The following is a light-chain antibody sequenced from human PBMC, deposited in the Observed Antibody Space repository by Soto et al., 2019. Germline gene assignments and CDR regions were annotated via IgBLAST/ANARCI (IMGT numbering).Light chain of an antibody. CDR2: AAS. CDR1: QSVSSSY. J-gene: IGKJ2*01. CDR3: QQYGISPEYT. V-gene: IGKV3-20*01. Sequence: IVLTQAPGTLSLSPGERATLSCRASQSVSSSYLAWYQQKPGQAPRLLIYAASTRATGIPDRFSGSGSKTDFTLTISRLEPEDFVVYYCQQYGISPEYTFGQGTKLEIK.